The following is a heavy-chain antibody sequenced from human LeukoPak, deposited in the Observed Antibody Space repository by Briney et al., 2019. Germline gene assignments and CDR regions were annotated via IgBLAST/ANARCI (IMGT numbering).Heavy chain of an antibody. Sequence: PGGSLRLSCAASGFTFSSYAMSWVRQAPGKGLEWVSAISGSGGNTYYADSVKGRFTISRDNSKIILYLQMNSLRAEDTAVYHCAKGKSILYDPWGQGTLVTVTS. CDR1: GFTFSSYA. CDR3: AKGKSILYDP. CDR2: ISGSGGNT. V-gene: IGHV3-23*01. J-gene: IGHJ5*02.